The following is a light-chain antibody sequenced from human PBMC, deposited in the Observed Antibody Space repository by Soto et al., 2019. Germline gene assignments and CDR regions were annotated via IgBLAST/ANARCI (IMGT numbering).Light chain of an antibody. J-gene: IGKJ1*01. CDR1: QSFSSSY. CDR3: QQYGSSPPTWT. Sequence: EIVLTQSPGTLSLSPGERASLSCRATQSFSSSYLAWYQQKPGQAPRLRIYGASSRATGIPDRFSGSGSGTDFSLTISRLEPEDFAVYYCQQYGSSPPTWTFGQGTKVEIK. CDR2: GAS. V-gene: IGKV3-20*01.